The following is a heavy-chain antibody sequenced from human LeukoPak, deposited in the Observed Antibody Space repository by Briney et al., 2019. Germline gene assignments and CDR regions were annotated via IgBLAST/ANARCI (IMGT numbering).Heavy chain of an antibody. J-gene: IGHJ4*02. D-gene: IGHD3-3*01. V-gene: IGHV1-24*01. Sequence: GASVTVSCKVSGNSLSELSIQWVRQAPGKGLACMGGFDPEEAKMVYAQNFQGRVTMTEDTSTQTAYMELSGMTSDDTAVYYCTTRSGDFWSGFVNWGQGTLVTVSS. CDR1: GNSLSELS. CDR3: TTRSGDFWSGFVN. CDR2: FDPEEAKM.